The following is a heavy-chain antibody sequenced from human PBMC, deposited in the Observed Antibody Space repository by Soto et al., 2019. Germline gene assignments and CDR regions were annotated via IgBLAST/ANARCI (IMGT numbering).Heavy chain of an antibody. V-gene: IGHV1-18*01. CDR1: GYTFTSYG. CDR2: ISAYNGNT. CDR3: ARDSLAAAGTISY. J-gene: IGHJ4*02. D-gene: IGHD6-13*01. Sequence: ASLKGSCKGTGYTFTSYGLSWLRQSPGQGLEWMGWISAYNGNTNYAQKCQCRVTMTTYTSTRTVYMELRSLRDADTAVYYCARDSLAAAGTISYWGQGTLVTVSS.